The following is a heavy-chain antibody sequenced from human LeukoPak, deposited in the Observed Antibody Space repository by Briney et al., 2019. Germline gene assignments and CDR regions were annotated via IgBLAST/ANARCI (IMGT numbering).Heavy chain of an antibody. CDR2: ISSNGGST. J-gene: IGHJ4*02. D-gene: IGHD3-3*01. Sequence: PGGSLRLSCAVSGFTFSSYAMHWVRQAPGKGLEYVSAISSNGGSTYYANSVKGRFTISRDNSKNTLYLQMGSLRAEDMAVYYCARSAFNRYDFWSGYQDYWGQGTLVTVSS. CDR3: ARSAFNRYDFWSGYQDY. V-gene: IGHV3-64*01. CDR1: GFTFSSYA.